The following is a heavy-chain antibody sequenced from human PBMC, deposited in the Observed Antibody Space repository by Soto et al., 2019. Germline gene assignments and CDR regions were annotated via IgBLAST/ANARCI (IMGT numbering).Heavy chain of an antibody. CDR1: GFAFDDSV. D-gene: IGHD3-16*01. CDR3: AKGQGTFWEVRNGGFEI. Sequence: EVQLVASGGGLVQPGRSLRLSCAASGFAFDDSVMHWVRQAPGKGLEWVSVIGWKSGNTDYADSVRGRFAISRDNAKNSLYLPMNGPGVEGTALVYCAKGQGTFWEVRNGGFEIWGQGTMVTVSS. CDR2: IGWKSGNT. V-gene: IGHV3-9*01. J-gene: IGHJ3*02.